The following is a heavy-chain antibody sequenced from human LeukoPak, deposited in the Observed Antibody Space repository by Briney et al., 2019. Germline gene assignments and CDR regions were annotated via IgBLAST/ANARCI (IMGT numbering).Heavy chain of an antibody. V-gene: IGHV1-8*01. CDR2: MNPNSGNT. J-gene: IGHJ5*02. CDR1: GYTFTSYD. D-gene: IGHD6-13*01. Sequence: ASVKVSCKASGYTFTSYDINWVRQATGQGLEWMGWMNPNSGNTSYAQKFQGRVTMTWNTSISTAYMELSSLRSEDTAVYYCATVAADNFDPWGQGTLVTVSS. CDR3: ATVAADNFDP.